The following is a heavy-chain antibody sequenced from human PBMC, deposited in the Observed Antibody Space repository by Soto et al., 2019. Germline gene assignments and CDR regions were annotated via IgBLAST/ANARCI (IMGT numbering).Heavy chain of an antibody. J-gene: IGHJ4*02. CDR3: ARPGYCSITDCSDFDY. CDR2: IYPGDSDT. V-gene: IGHV5-51*01. CDR1: GYSFTSYW. Sequence: GESLKISCKGSGYSFTSYWIGWVRQMPGKGLEWMGIIYPGDSDTRYSPSFQGQVTISADKSISTAYLQWSSLKASDTAMYYCARPGYCSITDCSDFDYWGQGTQVTVSS. D-gene: IGHD2-2*01.